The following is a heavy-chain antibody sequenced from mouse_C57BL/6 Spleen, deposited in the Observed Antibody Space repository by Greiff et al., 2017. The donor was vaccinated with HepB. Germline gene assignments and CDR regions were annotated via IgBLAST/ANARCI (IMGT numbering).Heavy chain of an antibody. CDR2: IHPSDSDT. J-gene: IGHJ4*01. D-gene: IGHD2-5*01. CDR3: AMRAQIPYYSNYGGAMDY. CDR1: GYTFTSYW. V-gene: IGHV1-74*01. Sequence: QVQLQQPGAELVKPGASVKVSCKASGYTFTSYWMHWVKQRPGQGLEWIGRIHPSDSDTNYNQKFKGKATLTVDKSSSTAYMQLSSLTSEDSAVYYCAMRAQIPYYSNYGGAMDYWGQGTSVTVSS.